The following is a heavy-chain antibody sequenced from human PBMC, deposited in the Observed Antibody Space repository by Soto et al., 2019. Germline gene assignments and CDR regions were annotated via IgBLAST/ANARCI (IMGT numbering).Heavy chain of an antibody. Sequence: PSQTLSLTFVGSGDTVSSNSFAWNWVRQSPSRVLEWLGRTYYRSLWYSDYAVSVRSRIDINADTSKNQVSLQLNSLTPEDTALYCFARSEKDSDYYCDGMDVWGQKTT. D-gene: IGHD2-15*01. CDR1: GDTVSSNSFA. V-gene: IGHV6-1*01. J-gene: IGHJ6*01. CDR3: ARSEKDSDYYCDGMDV. CDR2: TYYRSLWYS.